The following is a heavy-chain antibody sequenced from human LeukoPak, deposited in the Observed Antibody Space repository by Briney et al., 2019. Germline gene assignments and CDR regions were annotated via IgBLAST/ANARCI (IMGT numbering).Heavy chain of an antibody. V-gene: IGHV3-20*04. CDR3: ARDGGSYDY. CDR1: GFTFDDYG. D-gene: IGHD1-26*01. CDR2: INWNGGST. Sequence: PGGSLRLSCAASGFTFDDYGMSWVRQAPGKGLEWVSGINWNGGSTGYADSVKGRFTISRDNAKNSLFLQMSTLRAEDTGVYYCARDGGSYDYWGQGTLVTVSS. J-gene: IGHJ4*02.